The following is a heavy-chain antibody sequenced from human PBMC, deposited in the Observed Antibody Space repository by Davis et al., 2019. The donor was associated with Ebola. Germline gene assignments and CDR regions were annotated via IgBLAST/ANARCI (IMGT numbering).Heavy chain of an antibody. D-gene: IGHD3-3*01. J-gene: IGHJ5*02. CDR1: GGSISSSNW. CDR2: IYHSGST. V-gene: IGHV4-4*02. CDR3: ARRGLEWLLLPFDP. Sequence: SETLSLTCAVSGGSISSSNWWSWVRQPPGKGLEWIGEIYHSGSTNYNPSLKSRVTISVDTSKNQFSLKLSSVTAADTAVYYCARRGLEWLLLPFDPWGQGTLVTVSS.